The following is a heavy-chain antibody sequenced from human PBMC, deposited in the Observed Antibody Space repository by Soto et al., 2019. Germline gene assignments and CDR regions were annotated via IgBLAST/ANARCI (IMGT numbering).Heavy chain of an antibody. CDR2: IVPIYRTA. D-gene: IGHD6-13*01. CDR3: VRDSGAKLSSS. CDR1: GGTFSSYR. J-gene: IGHJ4*02. Sequence: GASVKVSCKASGGTFSSYRINWLRQAPGQGLEWVGGIVPIYRTADYAQKFQGRVTITADEPARTSYMELRSLKSQDTAVYYCVRDSGAKLSSSWGQGTLVTVSS. V-gene: IGHV1-69*13.